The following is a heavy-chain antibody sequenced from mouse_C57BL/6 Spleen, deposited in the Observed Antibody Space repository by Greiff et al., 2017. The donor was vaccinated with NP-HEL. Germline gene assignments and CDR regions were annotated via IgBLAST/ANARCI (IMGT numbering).Heavy chain of an antibody. V-gene: IGHV1-72*01. CDR1: GYTFTSYW. D-gene: IGHD2-2*01. Sequence: VQLQQPGAELVKPGASVKLSCKASGYTFTSYWMHWVKQRPGRGLEWIGRIDPDSGGTKYNEKFKSKATLTVDKSSSTAYMQLRSLTSEDSAVYYVARVDYGYGEDWCFDVWGTGTTVTVSS. J-gene: IGHJ1*03. CDR3: ARVDYGYGEDWCFDV. CDR2: IDPDSGGT.